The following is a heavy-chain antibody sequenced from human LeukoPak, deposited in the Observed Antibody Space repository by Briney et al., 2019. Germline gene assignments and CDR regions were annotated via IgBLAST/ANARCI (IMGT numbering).Heavy chain of an antibody. V-gene: IGHV4-31*03. CDR2: IYYSGSA. CDR1: GDPISSGAYY. Sequence: PSQTLSLTCTVSGDPISSGAYYWSWVRQLPGKGLEWIGYIYYSGSAYYTPSLKSRVTLSVDTSKDQFSLKLSSVTAADTAVYYCARSVRYGDYAHWYFGLWGRGTLVTVSS. CDR3: ARSVRYGDYAHWYFGL. D-gene: IGHD4-17*01. J-gene: IGHJ2*01.